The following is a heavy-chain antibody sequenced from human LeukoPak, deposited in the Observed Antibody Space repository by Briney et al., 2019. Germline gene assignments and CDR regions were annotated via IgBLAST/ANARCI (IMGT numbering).Heavy chain of an antibody. D-gene: IGHD2-15*01. V-gene: IGHV1-69*05. CDR3: ARCHRGGSCR. J-gene: IGHJ4*02. Sequence: ASVKVSCKASGGTFSSYAISWVRQAPGQGLEWMGGIIPIFGTANYAQKFQGRVTITTDESTSTVYMELSSLRSEDTAVYYCARCHRGGSCRWGQGTLVTVSS. CDR2: IIPIFGTA. CDR1: GGTFSSYA.